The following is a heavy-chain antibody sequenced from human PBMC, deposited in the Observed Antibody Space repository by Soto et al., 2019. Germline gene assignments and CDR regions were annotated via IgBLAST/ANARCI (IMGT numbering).Heavy chain of an antibody. D-gene: IGHD5-18*01. CDR1: GFSFSTNGVG. V-gene: IGHV2-5*02. J-gene: IGHJ4*02. CDR2: IYWDDDK. CDR3: APAEGVRVYSYGWTPKF. Sequence: QITLKESGPALVKPTQTLTLTCTFSGFSFSTNGVGVGWLRQPPGKALEWLALIYWDDDKRHSPSLKSRLTIIKNTSKNQVVHTMTNMNPVDTGTCYCAPAEGVRVYSYGWTPKFWGQGTLVTVSS.